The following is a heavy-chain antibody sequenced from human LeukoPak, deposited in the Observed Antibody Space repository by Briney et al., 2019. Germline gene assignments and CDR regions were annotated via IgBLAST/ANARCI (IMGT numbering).Heavy chain of an antibody. CDR1: GFTFSSYA. D-gene: IGHD6-13*01. J-gene: IGHJ4*02. V-gene: IGHV3-30-3*01. CDR2: ISYDGSNK. Sequence: GGSLRLSCAASGFTFSSYAMHWVRQAPGKGLEWVAVISYDGSNKYYADSVKGRFTISRDNSKNTLYLQMNSLRAEDTAVYYCAREAAAGQGYFDYWGQGTLATVSS. CDR3: AREAAAGQGYFDY.